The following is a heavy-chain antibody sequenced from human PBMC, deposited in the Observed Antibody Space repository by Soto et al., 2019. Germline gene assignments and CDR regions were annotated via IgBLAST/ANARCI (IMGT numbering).Heavy chain of an antibody. CDR2: INPNSGGT. D-gene: IGHD2-2*01. CDR3: ARGGGAVVVPAATPYYYYYGMDV. V-gene: IGHV1-2*02. CDR1: GYTFTGYY. J-gene: IGHJ6*02. Sequence: QVQLVQSGAEVKKPGASVKVSCKASGYTFTGYYMHWVRQAPGQGLEWMGWINPNSGGTNYAQKFQGRVTMTRDTSISTAYVELGRLRSDDTAVYYCARGGGAVVVPAATPYYYYYGMDVWGQGTTVTVSS.